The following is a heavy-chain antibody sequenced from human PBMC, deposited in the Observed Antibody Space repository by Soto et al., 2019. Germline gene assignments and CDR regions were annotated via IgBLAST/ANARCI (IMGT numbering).Heavy chain of an antibody. J-gene: IGHJ5*02. D-gene: IGHD6-13*01. Sequence: ASVKVSCKASGYTFTSYAMHWVRQAPGQRLEWMGWINAGNGNTKYSQKFQGRVTITRDTSASTAYMELSSLRSEDTAVYYCARGATVSSSWYSWFDPWGQGTLVTVSS. CDR3: ARGATVSSSWYSWFDP. CDR2: INAGNGNT. V-gene: IGHV1-3*01. CDR1: GYTFTSYA.